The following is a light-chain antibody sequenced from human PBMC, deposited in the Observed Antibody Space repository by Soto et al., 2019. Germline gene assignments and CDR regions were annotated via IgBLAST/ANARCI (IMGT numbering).Light chain of an antibody. CDR1: QGISRW. V-gene: IGKV1-12*01. Sequence: IQMTQSPSSLSASVGDRVTITCRASQGISRWLAWYQKKPGRAPKLLIYAASSLQSGVPVRFSGSGSGTDFTLSISSLEPEDVATYFCQQLDSFPLTFGQGTRLEIK. CDR3: QQLDSFPLT. J-gene: IGKJ5*01. CDR2: AAS.